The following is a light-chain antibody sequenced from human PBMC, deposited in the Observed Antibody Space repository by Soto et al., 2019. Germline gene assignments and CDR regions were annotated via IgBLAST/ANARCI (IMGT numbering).Light chain of an antibody. Sequence: EIFFTQSPATLSFSPGERATPSCRASQSLSSYLAWYQQKPGQAPRLLIFDTSNRATGIPARFSGSGSGTDFTLTISGLEPEDFAVYYCQQRTNRPPITFGQGTRLEIK. CDR1: QSLSSY. CDR2: DTS. J-gene: IGKJ5*01. V-gene: IGKV3-11*01. CDR3: QQRTNRPPIT.